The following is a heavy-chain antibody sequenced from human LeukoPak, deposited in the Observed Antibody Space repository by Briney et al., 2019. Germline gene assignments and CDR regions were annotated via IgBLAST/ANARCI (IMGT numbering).Heavy chain of an antibody. CDR1: GFTFSSYS. J-gene: IGHJ4*02. Sequence: RGSLRLSCAASGFTFSSYSMNSVRQAPGKGLEWVSSISSSSSYIYYADSVKVRSTISRDNAKNSLYLTMNSLRAEDTAVYYCARDRPDGYNSYYFDYWGQGTLVTVSS. CDR2: ISSSSSYI. V-gene: IGHV3-21*01. CDR3: ARDRPDGYNSYYFDY. D-gene: IGHD5-24*01.